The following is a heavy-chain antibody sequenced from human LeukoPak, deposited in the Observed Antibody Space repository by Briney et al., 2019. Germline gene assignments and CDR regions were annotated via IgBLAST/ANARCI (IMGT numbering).Heavy chain of an antibody. Sequence: GASVKVSCKASGGTFSSYPITWVRQAPGQGLEWMGAIIPIFGTANYAQKFQGRVTITADESTSTAYMELSSLRSEDTAVYYCARALRSLTGDFDYYFDYWGQGTLVTVSS. V-gene: IGHV1-69*13. D-gene: IGHD7-27*01. CDR1: GGTFSSYP. CDR3: ARALRSLTGDFDYYFDY. CDR2: IIPIFGTA. J-gene: IGHJ4*02.